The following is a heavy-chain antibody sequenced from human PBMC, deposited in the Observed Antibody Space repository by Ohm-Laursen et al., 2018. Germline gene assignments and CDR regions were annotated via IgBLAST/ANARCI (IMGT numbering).Heavy chain of an antibody. CDR2: VSYSENT. V-gene: IGHV4-31*11. D-gene: IGHD6-19*01. J-gene: IGHJ4*02. CDR1: GGSFSSADYY. CDR3: ARHASVTGLDY. Sequence: TLSLTCAVSGGSFSSADYYWSWIRHPPGKGLEWIGYVSYSENTYYNPSLKSRLLISVDRSKNQLSLKLSSVIVADTAMYYCARHASVTGLDYWGQGTLVTVSS.